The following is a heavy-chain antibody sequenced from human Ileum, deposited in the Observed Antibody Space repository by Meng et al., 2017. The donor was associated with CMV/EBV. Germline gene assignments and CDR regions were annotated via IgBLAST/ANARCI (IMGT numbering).Heavy chain of an antibody. CDR3: AREGPTDWGRALDY. D-gene: IGHD7-27*01. J-gene: IGHJ4*02. CDR1: GGSMSSYY. CDR2: IYTSGSS. V-gene: IGHV4-4*07. Sequence: QVELQESGPGLVKPSETLSLTCTGSGGSMSSYYWSWIRQPAGKGLEWIGRIYTSGSSNYNSSLKSRVTMSVDTSKNQFSMKLNSVTAADTAVYYCAREGPTDWGRALDYWGQGTLVTASS.